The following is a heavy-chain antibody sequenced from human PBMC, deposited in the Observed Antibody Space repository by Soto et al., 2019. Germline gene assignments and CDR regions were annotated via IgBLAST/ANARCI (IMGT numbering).Heavy chain of an antibody. CDR3: EQDHVAGTSWFDP. J-gene: IGHJ5*02. Sequence: QITLKESGPTLVKPTQTLTLTCTFSGFSLSTSGVGVVWIRQPPGKALEWLGIIYWDDDKRYRPSLKSRLTTNNDQAQNQDVHTLTHLDPVDTSTHYREQDHVAGTSWFDPWGQGTLVTVSS. V-gene: IGHV2-5*02. D-gene: IGHD6-19*01. CDR1: GFSLSTSGVG. CDR2: IYWDDDK.